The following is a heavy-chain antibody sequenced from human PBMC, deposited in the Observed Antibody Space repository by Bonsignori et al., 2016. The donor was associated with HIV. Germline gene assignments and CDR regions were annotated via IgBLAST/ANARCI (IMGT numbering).Heavy chain of an antibody. D-gene: IGHD1-26*01. CDR1: GYTFTSYL. Sequence: QVQLVQSGAEVKKPGASVNVSCKSSGYTFTSYLISWVRQAPGHGLEWMGWIRPYNGNTNYAEKFQGRVTMTTDTSTSTTYMELRSLILDDTAVYYCARESVAGANDNWSTPGAREPGHRLL. J-gene: IGHJ5*02. CDR3: ARESVAGANDNWSTP. CDR2: IRPYNGNT. V-gene: IGHV1-18*01.